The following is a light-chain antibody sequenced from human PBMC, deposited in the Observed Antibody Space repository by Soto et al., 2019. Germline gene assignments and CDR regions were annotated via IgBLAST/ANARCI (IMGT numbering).Light chain of an antibody. J-gene: IGLJ2*01. CDR1: SGHSNYD. CDR2: LNSDGSH. CDR3: HSWVAGIHI. V-gene: IGLV4-69*01. Sequence: QSVLTQSPSASASLGASVKLTCTLSSGHSNYDIAWNQQQQEKGPRCLMTLNSDGSHSKGDGNPDRFSGSSTGAERSLTISSRQSEDEADYYRHSWVAGIHIFGGGTKLTVL.